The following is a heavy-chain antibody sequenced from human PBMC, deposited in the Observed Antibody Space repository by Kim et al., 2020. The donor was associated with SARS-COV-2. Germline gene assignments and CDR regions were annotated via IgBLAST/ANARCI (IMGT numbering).Heavy chain of an antibody. CDR1: GFTFSSYG. CDR2: ISYDGSNK. V-gene: IGHV3-33*05. D-gene: IGHD3-10*01. CDR3: ARDLVLWFGELSYYYYGMDV. Sequence: GGSLRLSCAASGFTFSSYGMHWVRQAPGKGLEWVAVISYDGSNKYYADSVKGRFTISRDNSKNTLYLQMNSLRAEDTAVYYCARDLVLWFGELSYYYYGMDVWGQGTTVTVSS. J-gene: IGHJ6*02.